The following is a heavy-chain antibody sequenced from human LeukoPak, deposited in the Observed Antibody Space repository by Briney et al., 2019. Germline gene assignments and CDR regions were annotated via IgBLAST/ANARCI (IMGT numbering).Heavy chain of an antibody. D-gene: IGHD6-19*01. CDR3: AAAVQYSSGWYRPKYGMDV. V-gene: IGHV4-34*01. CDR2: INHSGST. Sequence: PSETLSLTCAVYGGSFSGYYWSWIRQPPGKGLEWIGEINHSGSTNYNPSPKSRVTISVDTSKNQFSLKLSSVTAADTAVYYCAAAVQYSSGWYRPKYGMDVWGKGTTVTVSS. CDR1: GGSFSGYY. J-gene: IGHJ6*04.